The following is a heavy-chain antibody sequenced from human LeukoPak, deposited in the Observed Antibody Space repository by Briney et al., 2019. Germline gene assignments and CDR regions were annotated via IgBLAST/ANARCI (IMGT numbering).Heavy chain of an antibody. CDR3: AGRIVVAGRGPYDY. D-gene: IGHD6-19*01. CDR2: IYHSGST. Sequence: PSETLSLTCAVSGHSISSGFYWGWIRQPPGKGLEWIGNIYHSGSTYYNPSLESRVTISLDTSKTQFALRLSSVTAADTAVYYCAGRIVVAGRGPYDYWGRGTLVAVSS. J-gene: IGHJ4*02. CDR1: GHSISSGFY. V-gene: IGHV4-38-2*01.